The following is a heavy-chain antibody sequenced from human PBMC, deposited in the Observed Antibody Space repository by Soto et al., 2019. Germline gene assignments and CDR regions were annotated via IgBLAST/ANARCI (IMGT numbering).Heavy chain of an antibody. Sequence: LSLTCAVSGGSIRSSNWWSWVRQPPGKGLEGIGEIYHSGSTNYNPSPKSRVTISVDKSKNQFSLKLSSVTAADTAVYYCARVEEYSGSYREYYYYYGMDVWGQGTTVTVSS. CDR2: IYHSGST. J-gene: IGHJ6*02. CDR3: ARVEEYSGSYREYYYYYGMDV. CDR1: GGSIRSSNW. V-gene: IGHV4-4*02. D-gene: IGHD1-26*01.